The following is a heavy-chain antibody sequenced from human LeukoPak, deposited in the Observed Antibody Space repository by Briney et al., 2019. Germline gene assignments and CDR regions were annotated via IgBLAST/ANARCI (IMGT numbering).Heavy chain of an antibody. V-gene: IGHV3-53*01. CDR1: GFTVSSNY. CDR2: IYSGGST. J-gene: IGHJ5*02. D-gene: IGHD4-11*01. CDR3: ARDREYTDYLHNWFDP. Sequence: PGGSLRLSCAASGFTVSSNYMSWVRQAPGKRLEWVSVIYSGGSTYYADSVKGRFTISRDNSKNTLYQQMNSLRPEDTAVYYCARDREYTDYLHNWFDPWGQGTLVTVSS.